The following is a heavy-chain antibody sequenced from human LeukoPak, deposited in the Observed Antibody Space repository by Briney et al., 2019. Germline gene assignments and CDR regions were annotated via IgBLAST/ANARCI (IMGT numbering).Heavy chain of an antibody. CDR3: ARGPVWYQLRNEGSGGYYYYYMDV. CDR1: GYTFTSYD. Sequence: ASVKVSCKASGYTFTSYDINWLRQATGQGLEWMGWMNPNSGNTGYAQKFQGRVTMTRNTSISTAYMELSSLRSEDTAVYYCARGPVWYQLRNEGSGGYYYYYMDVWGKGTTVTVSS. CDR2: MNPNSGNT. D-gene: IGHD2-2*01. J-gene: IGHJ6*03. V-gene: IGHV1-8*01.